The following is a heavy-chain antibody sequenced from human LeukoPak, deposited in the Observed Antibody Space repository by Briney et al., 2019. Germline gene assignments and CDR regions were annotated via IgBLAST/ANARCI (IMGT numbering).Heavy chain of an antibody. J-gene: IGHJ4*02. V-gene: IGHV3-30-3*01. Sequence: GGSLRLSCAASGFTFSSYAMHWVRQAPGKGLEWVALISYDGSNKYYADSVKGRFTLSGDNSKNTLYVQMSSLRDEDTAVYYCARDSWGILSSGSYCEYWGQGTLVTVSS. CDR2: ISYDGSNK. CDR1: GFTFSSYA. CDR3: ARDSWGILSSGSYCEY. D-gene: IGHD3-10*01.